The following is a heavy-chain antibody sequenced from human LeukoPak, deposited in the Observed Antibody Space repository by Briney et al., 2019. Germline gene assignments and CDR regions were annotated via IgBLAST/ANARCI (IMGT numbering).Heavy chain of an antibody. CDR1: GFAFSTYA. J-gene: IGHJ5*01. CDR3: AKDLSGSYDS. CDR2: LSANGGTT. V-gene: IGHV3-23*01. D-gene: IGHD1-26*01. Sequence: GGSLRLSCAASGFAFSTYAMSWVRQAPGKGLEWVSALSANGGTTYYADSVKGRFTISRDNSKNTLYLQMRSLRVEDTAVYYCAKDLSGSYDSWGQGTLVTASS.